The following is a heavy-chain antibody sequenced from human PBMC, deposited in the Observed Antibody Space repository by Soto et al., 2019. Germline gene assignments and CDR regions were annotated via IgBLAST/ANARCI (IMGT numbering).Heavy chain of an antibody. CDR3: ATVGRANYFDN. J-gene: IGHJ4*02. CDR2: ISGGGINT. Sequence: LRLSCAASGFTFSSYALTWVRQAPGKGLEWVSVISGGGINTLYADSVKGRFTISRDNSKNTLYLQMNSLRADDTAVYYCATVGRANYFDNWGQGTLVTVSS. V-gene: IGHV3-23*01. CDR1: GFTFSSYA.